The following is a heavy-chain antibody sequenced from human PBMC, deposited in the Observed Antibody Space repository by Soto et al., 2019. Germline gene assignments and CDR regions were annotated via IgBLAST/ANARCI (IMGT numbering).Heavy chain of an antibody. Sequence: PGGSLRLSCAASGFTFSSYAMHWVRQAPGKGLEWVAVISYDGSNKYYADSVKGRFTISRDNSKNTLYLQMNSLRAEDTAVYYCARDGDYVHTLDYWGQGTLVTVSS. D-gene: IGHD4-17*01. J-gene: IGHJ4*02. V-gene: IGHV3-30-3*01. CDR3: ARDGDYVHTLDY. CDR1: GFTFSSYA. CDR2: ISYDGSNK.